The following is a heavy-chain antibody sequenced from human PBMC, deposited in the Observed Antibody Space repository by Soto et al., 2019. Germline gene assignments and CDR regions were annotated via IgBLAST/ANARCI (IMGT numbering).Heavy chain of an antibody. J-gene: IGHJ3*02. CDR3: ARDQRYYDFWSGSSPGAFDI. CDR1: GFTVSSNY. D-gene: IGHD3-3*01. Sequence: GSLRLSCAASGFTVSSNYMSWVRQAPGKGLEWVSVIYSGGSTYYADSVKGRFTISRDNSKNTLYLQMNSLRAEDTAVYYCARDQRYYDFWSGSSPGAFDIWGQGTMVTVSS. V-gene: IGHV3-53*01. CDR2: IYSGGST.